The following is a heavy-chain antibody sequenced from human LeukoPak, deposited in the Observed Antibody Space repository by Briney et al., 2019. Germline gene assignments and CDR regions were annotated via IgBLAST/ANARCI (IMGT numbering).Heavy chain of an antibody. D-gene: IGHD2-15*01. CDR1: GGSFSGYY. CDR3: ARGRVKLRYCSGGSCYSTADYFDY. CDR2: INHSGST. Sequence: SETLSLTCAVYGGSFSGYYWSWIRQPPGKGLEWIGEINHSGSTNYNPSLKSRVTISVDTSKNQFSLKLSSVTAADTAVYYCARGRVKLRYCSGGSCYSTADYFDYWGQGTLVTVSS. J-gene: IGHJ4*02. V-gene: IGHV4-34*01.